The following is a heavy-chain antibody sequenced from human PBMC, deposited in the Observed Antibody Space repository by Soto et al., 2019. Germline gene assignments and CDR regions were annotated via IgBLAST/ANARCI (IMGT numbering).Heavy chain of an antibody. CDR3: AKGSLYYYDSSGYSPGPDAFDI. Sequence: GGSLRLSSAASGFTFSSYGMHWVRQAPGKGLEWVAVISYDGSNKYYADSVKGRFTISRDNSKNTLYLQMNSLRAEDTAVYYCAKGSLYYYDSSGYSPGPDAFDIWGQGTMVTVSS. CDR2: ISYDGSNK. CDR1: GFTFSSYG. J-gene: IGHJ3*02. D-gene: IGHD3-22*01. V-gene: IGHV3-30*18.